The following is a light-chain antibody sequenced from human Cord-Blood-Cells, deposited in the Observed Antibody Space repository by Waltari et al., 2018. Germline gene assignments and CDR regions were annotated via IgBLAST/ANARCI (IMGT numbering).Light chain of an antibody. J-gene: IGLJ3*02. CDR2: EAS. V-gene: IGLV2-8*01. CDR3: SSDAGSNNWV. Sequence: QSALTQPPSASGSPGQSVTISCTGTSSDVGGYNYVSWYQQDPGKAPKLRIYEASKRPSGVPARVSGSKSGNTASLTVSGLHAEDEADYYCSSDAGSNNWVFGGGTKLTVL. CDR1: SSDVGGYNY.